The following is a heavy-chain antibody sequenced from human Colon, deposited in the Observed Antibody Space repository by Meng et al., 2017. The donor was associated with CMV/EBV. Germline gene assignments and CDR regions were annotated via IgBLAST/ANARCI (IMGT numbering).Heavy chain of an antibody. CDR2: ISHDRDNA. V-gene: IGHV3-74*01. CDR3: VRDVPGDIACNFDY. D-gene: IGHD3-10*01. Sequence: GESLKISCVASGLTLSRYWMHWVRQVPGEGPMWVARISHDRDNAIYADSVKGRFTASRDSTRNIFYLQMNSLRVDDTAIYFCVRDVPGDIACNFDYWGQGAQVTVSS. J-gene: IGHJ4*02. CDR1: GLTLSRYW.